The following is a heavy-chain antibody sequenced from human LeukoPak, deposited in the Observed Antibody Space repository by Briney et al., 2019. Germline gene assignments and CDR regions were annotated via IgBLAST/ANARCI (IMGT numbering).Heavy chain of an antibody. CDR3: ARAQALAVAGGGHFDY. V-gene: IGHV1-69*13. CDR2: IIPIFGTA. Sequence: GASVKVSCKASGGTFSSYAISWVRQAPRQGLEWMGGIIPIFGTANYPQKFQGRVTITADESYSTAYMQLSSLRSEDTAVYYCARAQALAVAGGGHFDYWGQGTLVTVSS. CDR1: GGTFSSYA. D-gene: IGHD6-19*01. J-gene: IGHJ4*02.